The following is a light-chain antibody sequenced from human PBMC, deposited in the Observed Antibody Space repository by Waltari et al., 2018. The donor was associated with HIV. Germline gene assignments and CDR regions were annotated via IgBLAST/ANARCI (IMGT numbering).Light chain of an antibody. CDR2: GTS. CDR3: HQSYSTPYT. CDR1: QTITSY. Sequence: DIQMTQFPSSLSASVGDRVTITCRASQTITSYLNWYQQKPGKAPKLLIYGTSNLQSGVSSRFSGSGSGADFTLTIRSAQPEDFATYYCHQSYSTPYTFGHGTRLEIK. V-gene: IGKV1-39*01. J-gene: IGKJ2*01.